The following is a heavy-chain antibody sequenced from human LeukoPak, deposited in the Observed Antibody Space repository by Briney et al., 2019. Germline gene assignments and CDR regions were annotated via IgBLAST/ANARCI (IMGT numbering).Heavy chain of an antibody. V-gene: IGHV3-53*01. CDR1: GFTVSINY. Sequence: GRSLRLSCAASGFTVSINYISWVRQAPGGGLECVSVIYSGGRTYYAASVKGRFTISRYNSKNTLYLQMNSLRAEDTAVYYCARRLGYCSGGSCYYFDYWGQGTLVTVSS. D-gene: IGHD2-15*01. CDR3: ARRLGYCSGGSCYYFDY. CDR2: IYSGGRT. J-gene: IGHJ4*02.